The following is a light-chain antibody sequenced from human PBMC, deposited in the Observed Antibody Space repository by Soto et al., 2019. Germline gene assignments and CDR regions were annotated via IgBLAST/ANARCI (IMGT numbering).Light chain of an antibody. CDR2: GAS. Sequence: EIVLTQSPGTLSLSPGERATLSCRASQSVSGNYIAWYQQKPGQAPRLLIYGASSRATGIPDRFSGSGSGTDFTLTISRLEPEDFALYYCQQYDSKPQTFGRRTTVEI. CDR1: QSVSGNY. J-gene: IGKJ1*01. V-gene: IGKV3-20*01. CDR3: QQYDSKPQT.